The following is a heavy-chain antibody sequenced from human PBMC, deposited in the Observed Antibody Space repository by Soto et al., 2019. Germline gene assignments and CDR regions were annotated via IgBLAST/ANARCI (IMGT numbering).Heavy chain of an antibody. D-gene: IGHD3-9*01. CDR1: GGSLRGYS. CDR2: VYSGGGT. CDR3: AREKTPMSPHYFYYGMDV. V-gene: IGHV4-59*01. J-gene: IGHJ6*02. Sequence: SETLSLTCTVSGGSLRGYSWSWIRQSPGKGLEWIGYVYSGGGTNYSPSFMGRGTISVDTTDNQFSLKLNSVTAADTAVYYCAREKTPMSPHYFYYGMDVWGQGTTVT.